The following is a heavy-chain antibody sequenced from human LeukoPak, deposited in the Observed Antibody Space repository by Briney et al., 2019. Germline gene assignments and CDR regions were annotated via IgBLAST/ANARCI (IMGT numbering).Heavy chain of an antibody. CDR3: ARDPFAYYYDSSGYYQPFDP. V-gene: IGHV1-69*05. CDR1: GYTFTGYY. Sequence: SVKVSCKASGYTFTGYYMHWVRQAPGQGLEWMGGIIPIFGTANYAQKFQGRVTITTDESTSTAYMELSSLRSEDTAVYYCARDPFAYYYDSSGYYQPFDPWGQGSLVTVSS. D-gene: IGHD3-22*01. J-gene: IGHJ5*02. CDR2: IIPIFGTA.